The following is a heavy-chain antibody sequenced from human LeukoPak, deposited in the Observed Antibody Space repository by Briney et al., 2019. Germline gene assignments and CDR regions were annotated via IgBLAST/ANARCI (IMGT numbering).Heavy chain of an antibody. CDR3: ARRGGIHLEYFDY. J-gene: IGHJ4*02. Sequence: PSETLSLTCTVSGGSISSYYWSWIRQPPGKGLEWIGYIYYSGSTDYNPSLKSRVTISVDTSKNQFSLKLSSVTAADTAVYYCARRGGIHLEYFDYWGQGTLVTVSS. D-gene: IGHD3-3*01. CDR2: IYYSGST. CDR1: GGSISSYY. V-gene: IGHV4-59*01.